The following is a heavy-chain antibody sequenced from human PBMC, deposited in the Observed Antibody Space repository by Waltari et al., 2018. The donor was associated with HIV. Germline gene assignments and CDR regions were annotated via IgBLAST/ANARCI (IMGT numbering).Heavy chain of an antibody. CDR3: ARGGFYGSGSKVN. V-gene: IGHV3-7*04. D-gene: IGHD3-10*01. J-gene: IGHJ4*02. CDR1: GFTFRRYW. CDR2: IKQEGSEK. Sequence: EVQLVESGGGLVQPGGSLRLSCAASGFTFRRYWMSWVRQAPGKGLEWVANIKQEGSEKYYVYSVNGRFTISRDNAENSLYLQMNSLRAEDTAVYYCARGGFYGSGSKVNWGQGTLVTVSS.